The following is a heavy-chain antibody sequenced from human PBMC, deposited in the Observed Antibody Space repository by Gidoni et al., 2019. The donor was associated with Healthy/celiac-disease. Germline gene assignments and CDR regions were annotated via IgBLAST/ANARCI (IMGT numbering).Heavy chain of an antibody. J-gene: IGHJ6*02. CDR2: INHSGST. D-gene: IGHD3-10*01. Sequence: QVQLQQWGAGLLKPSETLSLTCAVYGGSFSGYYWSWIRQPPGKGLEWIGEINHSGSTNYNPSLKSRVTISVDTSKNQFSLKLSSVTAADTAVYYCARDMGYYYYYGMDVWGQGTTVTVSS. CDR1: GGSFSGYY. CDR3: ARDMGYYYYYGMDV. V-gene: IGHV4-34*01.